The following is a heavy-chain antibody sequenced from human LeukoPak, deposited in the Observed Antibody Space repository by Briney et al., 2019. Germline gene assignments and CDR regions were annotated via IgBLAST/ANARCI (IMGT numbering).Heavy chain of an antibody. Sequence: GGSLRLSCAASGFTFSSYSMNWVRQAPGKGLEWVSSISSSSYIYYADSVKGRFTISRDNAKNSLYLQMNSLRAEDTAVYYCARVGQRWLQFDYYYMDVWGKGTTVTVSS. J-gene: IGHJ6*03. CDR3: ARVGQRWLQFDYYYMDV. CDR1: GFTFSSYS. V-gene: IGHV3-21*01. D-gene: IGHD5-24*01. CDR2: ISSSSYI.